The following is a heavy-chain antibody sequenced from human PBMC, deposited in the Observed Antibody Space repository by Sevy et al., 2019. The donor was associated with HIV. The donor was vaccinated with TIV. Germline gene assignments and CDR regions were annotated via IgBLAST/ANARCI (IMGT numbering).Heavy chain of an antibody. Sequence: GGSLRLSCAVSGFPVRSNYISWVRRAPGKGLEWVSTVYAGGNTYYADSVKGRFSISRDNSKNIVYLQINSLRGEDTADYYCARETVSGYNLWGQGTLVTVSS. V-gene: IGHV3-53*01. J-gene: IGHJ4*02. CDR3: ARETVSGYNL. D-gene: IGHD5-12*01. CDR1: GFPVRSNY. CDR2: VYAGGNT.